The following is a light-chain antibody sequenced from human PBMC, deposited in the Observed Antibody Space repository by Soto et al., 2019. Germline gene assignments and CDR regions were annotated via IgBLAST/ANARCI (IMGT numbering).Light chain of an antibody. V-gene: IGKV3-20*01. CDR2: GAS. CDR1: QSVDSSY. CDR3: QQYGSSHFT. Sequence: EIVLTQSPGTLSLSPGERATLSCRASQSVDSSYLAWYQQKPGQAPRLLIYGASSRATGIPDRFSGSGSGTDFTLTISRLEPEDFAVYYCQQYGSSHFTFGPGTKVDIK. J-gene: IGKJ3*01.